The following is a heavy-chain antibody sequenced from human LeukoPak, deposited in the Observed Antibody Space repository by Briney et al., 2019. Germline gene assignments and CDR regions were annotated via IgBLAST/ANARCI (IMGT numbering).Heavy chain of an antibody. D-gene: IGHD2/OR15-2a*01. CDR3: ARGKYPDYYYGMDV. J-gene: IGHJ6*04. CDR2: IYHSGST. CDR1: GGSISSSNW. V-gene: IGHV4-4*02. Sequence: KPSGTLSLTCAVSGGSISSSNWWSWVRQPPGKGRGWIGEIYHSGSTNYNPSLKSRVTISVDKSKNQFSLKLSSVTAADTAVYYCARGKYPDYYYGMDVWGKGTTVTVSS.